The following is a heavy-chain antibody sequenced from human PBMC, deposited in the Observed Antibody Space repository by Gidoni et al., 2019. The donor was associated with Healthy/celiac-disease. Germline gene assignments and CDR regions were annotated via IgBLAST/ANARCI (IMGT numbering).Heavy chain of an antibody. D-gene: IGHD3-22*01. V-gene: IGHV3-48*03. CDR2: ISSSGRTI. J-gene: IGHJ3*02. Sequence: EVQLVESGGGLVQPGGSLRLSCAASGFTFSSYEMNWVRQATGKGLEWVSYISSSGRTIYYADSVKGRFTISRDNAKNSLYLQMNSLRAEDTAVYYCARGEMRNYDSSGYYLGPDAFDIWGQGTMVTVSS. CDR1: GFTFSSYE. CDR3: ARGEMRNYDSSGYYLGPDAFDI.